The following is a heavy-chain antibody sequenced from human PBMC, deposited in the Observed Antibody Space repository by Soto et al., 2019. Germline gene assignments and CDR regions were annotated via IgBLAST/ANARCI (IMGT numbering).Heavy chain of an antibody. J-gene: IGHJ4*02. CDR3: ARDTLGGAYDFWH. CDR2: ISSGGSQ. Sequence: EVQLVESGGGLVQPGGSLRLSCAASGFTVSNLYMTWVRQAPGKGQEWVSAISSGGSQYYADSVKVRFTISRDSSKNTVYLHMNSLRAGDAAIYYCARDTLGGAYDFWHGGQGTLVTVCS. D-gene: IGHD3-3*01. V-gene: IGHV3-66*01. CDR1: GFTVSNLY.